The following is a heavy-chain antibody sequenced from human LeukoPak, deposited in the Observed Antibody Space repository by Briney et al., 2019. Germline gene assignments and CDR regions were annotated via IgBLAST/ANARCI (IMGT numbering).Heavy chain of an antibody. CDR2: IYSGGST. CDR3: ARDHSSGWYGYYFDY. D-gene: IGHD6-19*01. V-gene: IGHV3-66*01. J-gene: IGHJ4*02. Sequence: GSLRLSCAASGFTVSSNYMSWVRQAPGKGLEWVSVIYSGGSTYYADSVKGRFTISRDNSKNTLYLQMNSLRAEDTAVYYCARDHSSGWYGYYFDYWGQGTLVTVSS. CDR1: GFTVSSNY.